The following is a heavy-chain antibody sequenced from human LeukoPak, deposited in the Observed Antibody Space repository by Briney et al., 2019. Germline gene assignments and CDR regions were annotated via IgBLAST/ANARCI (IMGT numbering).Heavy chain of an antibody. CDR2: ISIGGDYT. CDR1: GFTFSGSA. Sequence: GGSLRLSYAASGFTFSGSAMSWVRQAPGKGLEWVSGISIGGDYTYYADSVKGRFTISRDNSKNTLSLQMSNLRAEDTAVYYCARDIGSSAGFDYWGQGTLVTVSS. J-gene: IGHJ4*02. V-gene: IGHV3-23*01. D-gene: IGHD6-13*01. CDR3: ARDIGSSAGFDY.